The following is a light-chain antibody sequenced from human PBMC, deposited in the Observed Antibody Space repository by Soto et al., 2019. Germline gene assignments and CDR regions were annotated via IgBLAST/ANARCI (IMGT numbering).Light chain of an antibody. CDR1: SGDIGSYNR. CDR2: EVT. J-gene: IGLJ1*01. V-gene: IGLV2-14*01. Sequence: QSVLTQPASVSGSPGQSITISCTGTSGDIGSYNRVSWYQQHPGKAPKLIIYEVTDRPSGVSNRFSGSKSGNTASLTISGLQAEDEAEYYCSSCTNINTRACVFGTGTKVTV. CDR3: SSCTNINTRACV.